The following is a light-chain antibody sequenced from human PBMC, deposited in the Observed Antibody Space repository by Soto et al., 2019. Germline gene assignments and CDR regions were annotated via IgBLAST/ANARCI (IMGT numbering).Light chain of an antibody. J-gene: IGKJ4*01. CDR3: QQLYSHPLT. CDR1: QGITSY. Sequence: IQFTHSPSSLSASVGDRVTITCRCSQGITSYLAWYQQRPGKAPGLLIYSASTLQSGVPSRFSGSGYGTDFSLTISNLQPEDFATYYCQQLYSHPLTLGGGTKVDIK. CDR2: SAS. V-gene: IGKV1-9*01.